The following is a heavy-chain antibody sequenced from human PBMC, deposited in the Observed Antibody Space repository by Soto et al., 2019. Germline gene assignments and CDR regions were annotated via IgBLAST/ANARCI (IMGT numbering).Heavy chain of an antibody. J-gene: IGHJ4*02. D-gene: IGHD5-12*01. V-gene: IGHV4-4*02. Sequence: LQESGPGLVEPSETLSLTCAVSGGSISSENWWIWVRQAPGEGLEWIGEFYHTGITNYNPSLASRVTNSGDGSKNQFSLALTAVTAAATAVYYCARDRGEYSYAHAYWGQGLLVPVSS. CDR1: GGSISSENW. CDR3: ARDRGEYSYAHAY. CDR2: FYHTGIT.